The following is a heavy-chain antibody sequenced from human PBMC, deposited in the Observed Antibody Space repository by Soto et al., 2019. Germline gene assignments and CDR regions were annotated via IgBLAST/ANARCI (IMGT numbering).Heavy chain of an antibody. V-gene: IGHV1-18*01. CDR2: ISAYNGNT. D-gene: IGHD3-3*01. Sequence: QVQLVQSGAEVKKPGASVKVSCKASGYTFTSYGISWVRQAPGQGLEWMGWISAYNGNTNYAQKLQGGVTITTDTSTSTAYMELRSLRSDDTAVYYCARVGGITIFGVVNPYYYYGMDVWGQGTTVTVSS. CDR3: ARVGGITIFGVVNPYYYYGMDV. CDR1: GYTFTSYG. J-gene: IGHJ6*02.